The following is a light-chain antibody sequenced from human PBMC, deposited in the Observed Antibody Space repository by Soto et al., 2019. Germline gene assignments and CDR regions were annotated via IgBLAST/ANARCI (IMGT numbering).Light chain of an antibody. Sequence: EIVMTQSPGTLSVSPGERATLSCRASQSVSSNLAWYQQKAGQGPRLLIYGASTRAPGIPARFSGSGSGTEFTLTISSLQSEDFAVYYCQQYNNWPPSTFGQGTRLEIK. CDR2: GAS. CDR3: QQYNNWPPST. V-gene: IGKV3D-15*01. CDR1: QSVSSN. J-gene: IGKJ5*01.